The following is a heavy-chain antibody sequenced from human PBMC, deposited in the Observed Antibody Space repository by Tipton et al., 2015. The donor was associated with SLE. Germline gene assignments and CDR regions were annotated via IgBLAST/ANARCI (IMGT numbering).Heavy chain of an antibody. Sequence: GLVKPSETLSLTCTVSGGSISSHYWSWIRQAPGKELEWIGYIYYNEISNYNPSLKSRVTMSVDTSKNHFSLKLSSVTAADTAVYYCARHDTNYGRNWFDPWGQGTLVTVSS. CDR1: GGSISSHY. V-gene: IGHV4-59*08. J-gene: IGHJ5*02. D-gene: IGHD2-8*01. CDR3: ARHDTNYGRNWFDP. CDR2: IYYNEIS.